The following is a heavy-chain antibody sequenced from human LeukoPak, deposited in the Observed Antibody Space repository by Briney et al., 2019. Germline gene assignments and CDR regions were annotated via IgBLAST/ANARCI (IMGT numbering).Heavy chain of an antibody. CDR1: GFTFKIYG. Sequence: GVSVRLFCAAWGFTFKIYGMQWLRQSRGEGVEGVAVIWYDGSNKYYADSVKGRFTISRDNSKSTLYLQMNSLRAEDTAVYYCAKANYGDYDHFDYWGQGTLVTVSS. D-gene: IGHD4-17*01. CDR3: AKANYGDYDHFDY. CDR2: IWYDGSNK. V-gene: IGHV3-33*06. J-gene: IGHJ4*02.